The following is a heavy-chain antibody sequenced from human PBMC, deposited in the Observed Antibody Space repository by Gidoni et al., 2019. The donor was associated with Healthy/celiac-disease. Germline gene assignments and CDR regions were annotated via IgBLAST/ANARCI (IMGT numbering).Heavy chain of an antibody. CDR3: ARERIVGAYYYYGMDV. CDR2: SSSSSIYI. D-gene: IGHD1-26*01. V-gene: IGHV3-21*01. J-gene: IGHJ6*02. Sequence: EVQLVESGGGLVKTGGSLRRSCAASGFTRSRYSRNWVRQAPGKWLEWVSSSSSSSIYIYYADSVKGRFTISRDNAKNSLYLQMNSLRAEDTAVDYCARERIVGAYYYYGMDVWGQGTTVTVSS. CDR1: GFTRSRYS.